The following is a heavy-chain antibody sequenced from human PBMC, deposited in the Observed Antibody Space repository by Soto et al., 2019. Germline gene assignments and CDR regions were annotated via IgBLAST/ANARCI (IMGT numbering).Heavy chain of an antibody. D-gene: IGHD3-10*01. V-gene: IGHV1-69*01. J-gene: IGHJ5*02. CDR2: IIPIFGAE. CDR3: ARVTMVRGVHNWFDL. Sequence: QVQLVQSVAEVKTPGSSVKVSCKDSGGTFSTYAINWVRQAPGQGIEWMGGIIPIFGAENYAQKFQGRVTITADESTSTAYMELVSLRSEDTAVYYCARVTMVRGVHNWFDLWGPGTLVTVSS. CDR1: GGTFSTYA.